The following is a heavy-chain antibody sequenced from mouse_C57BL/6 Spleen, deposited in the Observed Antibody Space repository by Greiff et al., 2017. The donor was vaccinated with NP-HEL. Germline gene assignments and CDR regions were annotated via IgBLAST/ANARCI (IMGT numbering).Heavy chain of an antibody. J-gene: IGHJ3*01. D-gene: IGHD2-4*01. CDR2: IHPNSGST. Sequence: QVHVKQPGAELVKPGASVKLSCKASGYTFTSYWMHWVKQRPGQGLEWIGMIHPNSGSTNYNEKFKSKATLTVDKSSSTAYMQLSSLTSEDSAVYYCARSVGETPIYYDYDEFAYWGQGTLVTVSA. V-gene: IGHV1-64*01. CDR3: ARSVGETPIYYDYDEFAY. CDR1: GYTFTSYW.